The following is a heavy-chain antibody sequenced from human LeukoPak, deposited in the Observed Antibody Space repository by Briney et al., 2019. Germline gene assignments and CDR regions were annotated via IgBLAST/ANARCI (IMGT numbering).Heavy chain of an antibody. J-gene: IGHJ4*02. CDR1: GGSISSSSYY. Sequence: PSETLSLTCTVSGGSISSSSYYWGWIRQPPGKGLEWIGSIYYSGSTYYNPSLKSRVTISVDTSKNQFSLKLSSVTAADTAVYYCARDRAYCSSTSCSMGFDYWGQGTLVTVSS. CDR2: IYYSGST. CDR3: ARDRAYCSSTSCSMGFDY. V-gene: IGHV4-39*07. D-gene: IGHD2-2*01.